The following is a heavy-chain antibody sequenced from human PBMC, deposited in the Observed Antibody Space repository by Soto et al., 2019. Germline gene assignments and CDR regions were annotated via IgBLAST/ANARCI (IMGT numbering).Heavy chain of an antibody. CDR3: ARNGYSSSGCAFDI. CDR2: ISYDGSNK. CDR1: GCPFSSYA. J-gene: IGHJ3*02. V-gene: IGHV3-30-3*01. Sequence: GGSLRLSCAASGCPFSSYAMHWVRQAPGKGLEWVAVISYDGSNKYYADSVKGRFTISRDNSENTLYLQMNSLRAEDTAVYYCARNGYSSSGCAFDIWGQWTMVTVSS. D-gene: IGHD6-13*01.